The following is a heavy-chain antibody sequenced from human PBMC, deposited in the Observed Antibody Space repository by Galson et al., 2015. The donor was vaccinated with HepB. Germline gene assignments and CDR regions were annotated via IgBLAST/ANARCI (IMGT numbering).Heavy chain of an antibody. CDR3: VRDRQWAGDY. D-gene: IGHD2-8*01. CDR2: TWYDGSNK. V-gene: IGHV3-33*01. CDR1: GFTFNSYG. Sequence: SLRLSCAASGFTFNSYGMHWVRQAPGKGLEWVAVTWYDGSNKNYADSVKGRFTISRDNSKNTLYLEMNSLRAEDTAVYYCVRDRQWAGDYWGQGTLVTVSS. J-gene: IGHJ4*02.